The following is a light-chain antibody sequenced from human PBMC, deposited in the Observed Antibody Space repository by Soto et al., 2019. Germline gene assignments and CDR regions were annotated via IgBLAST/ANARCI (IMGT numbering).Light chain of an antibody. CDR2: DAS. J-gene: IGKJ1*01. Sequence: IGVPQSPATLSVSPGERATLSCRASQSVSSNLAWYQQKPGQAPRLLIYDASNRATGIPARFSGSGSGTEFTLTISSLQSEDVAVYWCQQYDDWRPFGQGTKVDIK. CDR3: QQYDDWRP. V-gene: IGKV3-15*01. CDR1: QSVSSN.